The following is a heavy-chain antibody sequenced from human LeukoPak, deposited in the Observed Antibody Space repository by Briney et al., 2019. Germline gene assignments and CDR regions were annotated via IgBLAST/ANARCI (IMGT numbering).Heavy chain of an antibody. J-gene: IGHJ4*02. Sequence: ASVKVSCKXSGYTLTELSMHWVRQAPGKGLEGMGGFDPEDGETIYAQKFQGRVTVTEDTSTDTAYMELSSLRSEDTAVYYCATCPIVFYDTSSSYFDYWGQGTLVTVSS. CDR3: ATCPIVFYDTSSSYFDY. CDR1: GYTLTELS. V-gene: IGHV1-24*01. D-gene: IGHD3-9*01. CDR2: FDPEDGET.